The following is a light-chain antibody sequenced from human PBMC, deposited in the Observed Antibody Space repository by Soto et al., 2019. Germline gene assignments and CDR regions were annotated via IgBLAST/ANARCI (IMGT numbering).Light chain of an antibody. CDR1: QSVSNNY. CDR3: QQYAASPRT. J-gene: IGKJ1*01. V-gene: IGKV3-20*01. Sequence: EVVLTQSPGTLSLSPRERATLSCRASQSVSNNYLAWYQHKPGQAPRLLIYGASNSAPGIPDRFSGSGSGPDFSLTISRLDPEDFAVYYSQQYAASPRTFGQGTLVEVK. CDR2: GAS.